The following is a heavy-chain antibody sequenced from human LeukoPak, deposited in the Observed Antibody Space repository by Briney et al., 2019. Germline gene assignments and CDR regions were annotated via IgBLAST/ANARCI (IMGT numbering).Heavy chain of an antibody. CDR3: ARGLRFLETDAFDI. J-gene: IGHJ3*02. D-gene: IGHD3-3*01. V-gene: IGHV1-18*01. CDR2: ISAYNGNT. Sequence: VSVKVSCKASGYTFTSYGISWVRQAPGQGLEWMGWISAYNGNTNYAQKLQGRVTMTTDTSTSTAYMELRSLRSDDTAVYYCARGLRFLETDAFDIWGQGTMVTVSS. CDR1: GYTFTSYG.